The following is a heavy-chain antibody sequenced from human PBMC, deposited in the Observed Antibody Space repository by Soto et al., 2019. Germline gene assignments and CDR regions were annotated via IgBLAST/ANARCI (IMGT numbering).Heavy chain of an antibody. Sequence: GGSLRLSCAASGFTFSSYGMHWVRQAPGKGLEWVAVISYDGSNKYYADSVKGRFTISRDNSKNTLYLQMSSLRPEDTAVYYFLRDGTCGSPYYYGLDDWGPGATVTVSS. CDR1: GFTFSSYG. V-gene: IGHV3-30*03. CDR3: LRDGTCGSPYYYGLDD. CDR2: ISYDGSNK. D-gene: IGHD5-12*01. J-gene: IGHJ6*02.